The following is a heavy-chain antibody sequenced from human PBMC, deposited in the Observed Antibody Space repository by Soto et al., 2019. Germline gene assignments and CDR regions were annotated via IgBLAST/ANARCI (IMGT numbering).Heavy chain of an antibody. D-gene: IGHD3-9*01. CDR1: GDSVSGNSAA. J-gene: IGHJ6*02. CDR2: TYYRSRWYN. CDR3: ARDSELRYFDWLLSNYYYYGMDV. V-gene: IGHV6-1*01. Sequence: SQTLSLTCAISGDSVSGNSAAWNWIRLSPSRGLEWLARTYYRSRWYNDYAVSMRSRITVNADTSKNQFSLQLTSVTPEDTAIYYCARDSELRYFDWLLSNYYYYGMDVWGQGITVTVSS.